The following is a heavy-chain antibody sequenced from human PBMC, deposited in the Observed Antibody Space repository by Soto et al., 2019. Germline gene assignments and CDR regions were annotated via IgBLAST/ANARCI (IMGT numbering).Heavy chain of an antibody. Sequence: EVQLVETGGGLIQPGGSLRLSCAASGFTVSSNYMSWVRQAPGKGLEWVSVIYSGGSTYYADSVKGRLTISRDNSKNTLYLQMNSLRAEDTAVYYCARGKWFGELFLDYWGQGTLVTVSS. J-gene: IGHJ4*02. D-gene: IGHD3-10*01. CDR1: GFTVSSNY. CDR3: ARGKWFGELFLDY. CDR2: IYSGGST. V-gene: IGHV3-53*02.